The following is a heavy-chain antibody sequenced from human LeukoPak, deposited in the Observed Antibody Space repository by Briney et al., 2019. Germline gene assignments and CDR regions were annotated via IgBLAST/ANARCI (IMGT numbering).Heavy chain of an antibody. Sequence: ASVKVSCKASGYTFTGYYMHWVRQAPGQGLEWMGWMNPNSGNTGYAQKFQGRVTITRNTSISTAYMELSSLRSEDTAVYYCARSPALYSSSSAHFDYWGQGTLVTVSS. CDR2: MNPNSGNT. CDR1: GYTFTGYY. J-gene: IGHJ4*02. V-gene: IGHV1-8*03. D-gene: IGHD6-6*01. CDR3: ARSPALYSSSSAHFDY.